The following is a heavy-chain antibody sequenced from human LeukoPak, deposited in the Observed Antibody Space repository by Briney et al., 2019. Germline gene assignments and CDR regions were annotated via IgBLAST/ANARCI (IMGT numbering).Heavy chain of an antibody. Sequence: GRSLRLACAASGFIFFSYGMHWVRQAPGKGLEWVAVIWYDGSNKYYADSVKGRFTISRDNSKNTLYLQMNSLRAEDTAVYYCARDRIAAAGTPPDYYYAMDVWGQGTTVTVSS. J-gene: IGHJ6*02. V-gene: IGHV3-33*01. CDR2: IWYDGSNK. D-gene: IGHD6-13*01. CDR3: ARDRIAAAGTPPDYYYAMDV. CDR1: GFIFFSYG.